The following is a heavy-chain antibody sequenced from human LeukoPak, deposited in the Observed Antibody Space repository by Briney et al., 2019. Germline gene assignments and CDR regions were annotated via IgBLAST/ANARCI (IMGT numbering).Heavy chain of an antibody. CDR1: GFTFSSYG. CDR3: XXXXXXXXGPSNPFDY. J-gene: IGHJ4*02. V-gene: IGHV3-33*01. Sequence: PGGSLRLSCAASGFTFSSYGMHWVRQAPGKGLEWVAVIWYDGSNKYYADSVKGRFTISRDNSKNTLYLQMNSLRAEDTAVYYXXXXXXXXXGPSNPFDYWGQGTLVTVSS. CDR2: IWYDGSNK.